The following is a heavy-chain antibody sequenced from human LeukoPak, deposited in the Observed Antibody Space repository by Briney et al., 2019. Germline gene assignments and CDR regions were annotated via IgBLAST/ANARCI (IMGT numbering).Heavy chain of an antibody. CDR3: ARTHRIAAAGSGAFDI. Sequence: SEALSLTCAVYGGSFSGYYWSWSRQPPGKGLEWIGEINHSGSTNYNPSLKSRVTISVDTSKNQFSLKLSSVTAADTAVYYCARTHRIAAAGSGAFDIWGQGTMVTVSS. CDR1: GGSFSGYY. J-gene: IGHJ3*02. V-gene: IGHV4-34*01. CDR2: INHSGST. D-gene: IGHD6-13*01.